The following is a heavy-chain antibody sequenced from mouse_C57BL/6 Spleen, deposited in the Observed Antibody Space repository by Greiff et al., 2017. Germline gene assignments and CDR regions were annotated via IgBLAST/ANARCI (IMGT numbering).Heavy chain of an antibody. CDR1: GYTFTSYW. J-gene: IGHJ3*01. CDR2: IHPNSGST. D-gene: IGHD3-2*02. Sequence: QVQLQQPGAELVKPGASVKLSCKASGYTFTSYWMHLVKQRPGQGLEWIGMIHPNSGSTQYNEKFKSKATLTVDKSSSTAYMPLSSLTSEDSAVYYSALDSSGPWFAYWGQGTLVTVSA. CDR3: ALDSSGPWFAY. V-gene: IGHV1-64*01.